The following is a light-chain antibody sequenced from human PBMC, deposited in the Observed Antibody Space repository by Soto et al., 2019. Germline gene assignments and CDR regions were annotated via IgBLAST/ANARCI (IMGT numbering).Light chain of an antibody. CDR3: SSYTTTSTLV. Sequence: QSALTQPASVSGSPGQSITISCIGTSSDISAYNSVSWYQQHPGKAPKLMIYEVSYRPSGVSNRFSGSKSGNTASLTISGLQTEDEAAYYCSSYTTTSTLVFGGGTKVTVL. V-gene: IGLV2-14*01. CDR1: SSDISAYNS. CDR2: EVS. J-gene: IGLJ2*01.